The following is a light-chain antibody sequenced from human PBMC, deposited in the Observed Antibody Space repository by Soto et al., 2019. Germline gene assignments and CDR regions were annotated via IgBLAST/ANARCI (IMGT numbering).Light chain of an antibody. CDR3: HQYGSLPHT. J-gene: IGKJ2*01. CDR1: QSVSGNQ. V-gene: IGKV3-20*01. CDR2: AAS. Sequence: EIVLTQSPDTLSLSPGERATLSCRASQSVSGNQLAWYQQKPGQGPRLLIYAASSRATDIPDRFSGSASGTDFTFIISRLEPEDFGMYYCHQYGSLPHTFGQGTKVESK.